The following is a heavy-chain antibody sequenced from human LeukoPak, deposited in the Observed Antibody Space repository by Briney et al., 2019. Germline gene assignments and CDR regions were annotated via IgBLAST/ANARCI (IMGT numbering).Heavy chain of an antibody. J-gene: IGHJ6*02. D-gene: IGHD6-19*01. CDR3: ARCPVAGDYYYYGMDV. V-gene: IGHV1-46*01. Sequence: ASVKVSCKASGYTFTSYYMHWVRQAPGQGLEWMGIINPSGGSTSYAQKFQGRVTMTRDTSTSTVYMELSSLRSEDTAVYYCARCPVAGDYYYYGMDVWGQGTTVTVSS. CDR2: INPSGGST. CDR1: GYTFTSYY.